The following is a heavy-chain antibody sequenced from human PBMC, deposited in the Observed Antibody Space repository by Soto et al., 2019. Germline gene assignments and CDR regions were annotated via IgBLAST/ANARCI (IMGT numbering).Heavy chain of an antibody. CDR3: ARGKTYSDRSGYYNWFDT. V-gene: IGHV1-8*01. CDR2: MNPNSGNT. J-gene: IGHJ5*02. CDR1: GYTFTSYD. Sequence: ASVKVSCKASGYTFTSYDINWVRQATGQGLEWMGWMNPNSGNTGYAQKFQGRVTMTRNTSISTAYMELSSLRSEDTAVYYCARGKTYSDRSGYYNWFDTWGQGTLVTVSS. D-gene: IGHD3-22*01.